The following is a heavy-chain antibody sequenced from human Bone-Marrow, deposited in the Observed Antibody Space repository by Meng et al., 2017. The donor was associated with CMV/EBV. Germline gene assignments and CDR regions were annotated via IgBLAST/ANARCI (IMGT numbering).Heavy chain of an antibody. J-gene: IGHJ4*02. CDR1: GFTFGDYA. CDR2: IRSKAYGGTT. Sequence: GESLKISCTASGFTFGDYAMSWVRQAPGKGLEWVGFIRSKAYGGTTEYAASVKGRFTISRDDSKSIAYLQMNSLKTEDTAVYYCTRDGIAARPSPFDYWGQGTLVTVSS. V-gene: IGHV3-49*04. D-gene: IGHD6-6*01. CDR3: TRDGIAARPSPFDY.